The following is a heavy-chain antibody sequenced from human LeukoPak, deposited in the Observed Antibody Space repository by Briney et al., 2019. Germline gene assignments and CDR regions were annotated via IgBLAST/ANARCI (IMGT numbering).Heavy chain of an antibody. V-gene: IGHV4-4*07. CDR3: ARAWGSGSYSTYYFEY. CDR1: GASISSYY. D-gene: IGHD3-10*01. J-gene: IGHJ4*02. CDR2: IYTSGST. Sequence: PSETLSLTCTVSGASISSYYWSWIRQPAGKGLEWIGRIYTSGSTNYNPSLKSRVTMSVDTSKNQFSLKLSSVTAADTAVYYCARAWGSGSYSTYYFEYWGQGTLVTVSS.